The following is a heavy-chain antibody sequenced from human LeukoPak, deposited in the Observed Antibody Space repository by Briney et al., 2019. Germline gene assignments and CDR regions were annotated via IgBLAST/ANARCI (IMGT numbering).Heavy chain of an antibody. J-gene: IGHJ4*02. Sequence: ASVKVSCKASGYTFINYTINWVRLVPGQGLEWTGWIDTNTGNPAYAQGFTGRFVFSLDTSVTTSYLQISSLTAEDTAVYYCTRGRDTTGYFVYWGQGTLVTVSS. CDR1: GYTFINYT. D-gene: IGHD3-22*01. CDR3: TRGRDTTGYFVY. V-gene: IGHV7-4-1*02. CDR2: IDTNTGNP.